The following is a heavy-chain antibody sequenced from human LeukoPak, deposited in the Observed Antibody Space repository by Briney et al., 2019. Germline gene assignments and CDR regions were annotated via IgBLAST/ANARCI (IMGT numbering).Heavy chain of an antibody. D-gene: IGHD2-15*01. CDR1: GSTFSTYA. J-gene: IGHJ6*04. CDR2: VSYDVNTK. Sequence: GGSLRLSCAASGSTFSTYAMHWVRQAPGKGLEWVAIVSYDVNTKYYADSVKGRFTISRDNSENTLYLEMNSLRAEDTAVYFCARRPTCSGGTCYGLDVWGKGTTVTVSS. V-gene: IGHV3-30-3*01. CDR3: ARRPTCSGGTCYGLDV.